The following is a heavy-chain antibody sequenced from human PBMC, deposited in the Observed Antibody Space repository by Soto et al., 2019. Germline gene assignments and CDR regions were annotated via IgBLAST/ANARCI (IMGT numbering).Heavy chain of an antibody. D-gene: IGHD2-21*02. Sequence: SETLSLTCTVSGGSISSGDYYWSWIRQPPGKGLEWIGYIYYSGSTYYNPSLKSRVTISVDTSKNQFSLKLSSVTAADTAVYYCARGGKHIVVVTAILYYGMDVWGQGTTVT. CDR2: IYYSGST. CDR1: GGSISSGDYY. J-gene: IGHJ6*02. CDR3: ARGGKHIVVVTAILYYGMDV. V-gene: IGHV4-30-4*01.